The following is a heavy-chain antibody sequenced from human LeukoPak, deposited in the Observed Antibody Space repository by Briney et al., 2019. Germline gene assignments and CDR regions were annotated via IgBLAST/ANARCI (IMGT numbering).Heavy chain of an antibody. CDR2: ISAYNGNT. CDR1: GYSFTSYG. Sequence: KAGESLKISCKGSGYSFTSYGISWVRQAPGQGLEWMGWISAYNGNTNYAQKLQGRVTMTTDTSTSTAYMELRSLRSDDTAVYYCASGEGFGPLPQYWGQGTLVTVSS. CDR3: ASGEGFGPLPQY. D-gene: IGHD3/OR15-3a*01. V-gene: IGHV1-18*01. J-gene: IGHJ4*02.